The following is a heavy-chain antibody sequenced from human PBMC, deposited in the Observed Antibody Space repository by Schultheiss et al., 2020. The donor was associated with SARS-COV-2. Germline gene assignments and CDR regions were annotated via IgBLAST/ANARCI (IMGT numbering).Heavy chain of an antibody. Sequence: ESLKISCTVSGGSISSSSYYWSWIRQPPGKGLEWIGYIYYSGSTNYNPSLKSRVTISVDTSKNQFSLKLSSVTAADTAVYYCARGGPGEGSTGAIGDYWGQGTLVTVSS. V-gene: IGHV4-61*01. J-gene: IGHJ4*02. D-gene: IGHD3-10*01. CDR2: IYYSGST. CDR1: GGSISSSSYY. CDR3: ARGGPGEGSTGAIGDY.